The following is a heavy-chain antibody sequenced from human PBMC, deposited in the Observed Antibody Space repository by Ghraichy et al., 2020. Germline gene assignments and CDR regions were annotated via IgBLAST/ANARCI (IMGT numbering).Heavy chain of an antibody. CDR3: AKDIRSGSGWYFDY. D-gene: IGHD6-19*01. J-gene: IGHJ4*02. CDR2: VSESGGRA. CDR1: GFTFSSYA. V-gene: IGHV3-23*01. Sequence: GGSLRLSCAASGFTFSSYAMSWVRQAPGKGLEWVSTVSESGGRAYYVDSVKGRFTISRDNSNNTLFLQINSLRAEDTALYYCAKDIRSGSGWYFDYWGQGSLVTVSS.